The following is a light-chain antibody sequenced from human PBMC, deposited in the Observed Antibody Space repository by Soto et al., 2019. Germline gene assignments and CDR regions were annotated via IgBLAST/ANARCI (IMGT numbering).Light chain of an antibody. V-gene: IGLV4-69*01. Sequence: QSVLTQSPSASASLGASVKLTCTLSSGHSSYAIAWYQQQPEKGPRYLMNLNSDGSHSKGDGIPDRFSGSSSGAEHYLTISSLQSEDEADYSCQTWGTGAWVFGGGTQLTVL. J-gene: IGLJ3*02. CDR2: LNSDGSH. CDR1: SGHSSYA. CDR3: QTWGTGAWV.